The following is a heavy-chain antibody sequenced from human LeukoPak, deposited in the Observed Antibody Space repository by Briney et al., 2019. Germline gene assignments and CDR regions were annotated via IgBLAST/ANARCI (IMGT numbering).Heavy chain of an antibody. CDR3: ARDQSRGVGATWNDY. CDR1: GFTFSDYY. CDR2: ISSSGSTI. V-gene: IGHV3-11*01. Sequence: GGSLRLSCAASGFTFSDYYMSWIRQAPGKGLEWVSYISSSGSTIYYADSVKGRFTISRDNAKNSLFLQMNSLRAEDTAVYYCARDQSRGVGATWNDYWAREPWSPSPQ. D-gene: IGHD1-26*01. J-gene: IGHJ4*02.